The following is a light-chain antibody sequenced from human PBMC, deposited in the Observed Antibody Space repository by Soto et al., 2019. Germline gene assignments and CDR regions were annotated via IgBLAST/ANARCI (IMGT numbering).Light chain of an antibody. CDR3: QHYNNWPIT. Sequence: EIVMTQSPASLSVSPGESVTLSCRASQSVASNLAWYQQKPGQAPRLPIYGTSTRATGVPARFSGSGSGTDFTLTISSLQAADFAVYHCQHYNNWPITFGQGTRLEIK. CDR1: QSVASN. CDR2: GTS. J-gene: IGKJ5*01. V-gene: IGKV3-15*01.